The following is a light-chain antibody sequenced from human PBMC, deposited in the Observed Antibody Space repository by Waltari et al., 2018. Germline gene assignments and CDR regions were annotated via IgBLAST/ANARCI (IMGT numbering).Light chain of an antibody. J-gene: IGLJ2*01. CDR1: NSNIGSFT. CDR3: ASWDDSLNGLI. Sequence: QSVLTQPPSASGTPGQRVTISCSGSNSNIGSFTVNWYEHLPGTAPKLLIYSNDQRPSWVPDRFSGSKSGTSASLAITGLHSEDEADYYCASWDDSLNGLIFGAGTKLTVL. V-gene: IGLV1-44*01. CDR2: SND.